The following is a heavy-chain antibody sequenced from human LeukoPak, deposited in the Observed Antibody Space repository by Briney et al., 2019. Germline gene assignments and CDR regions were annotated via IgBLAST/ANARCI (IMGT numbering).Heavy chain of an antibody. CDR2: ISGSGGST. V-gene: IGHV3-23*01. CDR1: GFTFSSYA. J-gene: IGHJ1*01. D-gene: IGHD6-13*01. CDR3: SAAPAAGPEYFQH. Sequence: GGSLRLSCAASGFTFSSYAMSWVRQAPGKGLEWVSAISGSGGSTYYADSVKGRFTISRDNSKNTLYLQMNSLRAEDTAVYYCSAAPAAGPEYFQHWGQGTLVTVSS.